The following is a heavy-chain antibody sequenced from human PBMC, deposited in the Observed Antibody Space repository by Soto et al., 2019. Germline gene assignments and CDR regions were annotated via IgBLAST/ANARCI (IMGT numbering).Heavy chain of an antibody. J-gene: IGHJ4*02. CDR3: ARVPHY. Sequence: PSETLSLTCAVSGGSISSGGYSWGWIRQPPGKGLEWIGYIYHSGSTYYNPSLKSRVTISVDRSKNQFSLKLSSVTAADTAVYYCARVPHYWGQGTLVTVSS. CDR1: GGSISSGGYS. CDR2: IYHSGST. V-gene: IGHV4-30-2*01.